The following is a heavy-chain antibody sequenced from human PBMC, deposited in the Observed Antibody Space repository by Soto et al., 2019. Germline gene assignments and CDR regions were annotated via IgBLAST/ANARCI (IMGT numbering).Heavy chain of an antibody. J-gene: IGHJ5*02. CDR2: IYYSGIT. V-gene: IGHV4-39*01. CDR3: ARQDVRAWGRFDP. Sequence: SETLSLTCTVSGGSVSSSTYYWGWIRQPPGKGLEWVGTIYYSGITYYNPSLQSRVTISVDTSKNQFSLRLSFVTAADAALYFCARQDVRAWGRFDPWGQGTLVTVSS. D-gene: IGHD7-27*01. CDR1: GGSVSSSTYY.